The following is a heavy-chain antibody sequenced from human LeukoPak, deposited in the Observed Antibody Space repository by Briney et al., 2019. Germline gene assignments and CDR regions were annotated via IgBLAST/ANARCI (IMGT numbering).Heavy chain of an antibody. D-gene: IGHD4-17*01. CDR3: AKDHYGDYFSTGAFDI. J-gene: IGHJ3*02. Sequence: PGGSLRLSCAASGFTFSDYDMSWVRQAPGEGLEWVSAISGSGGSTYNADSVKGRFTISRDNSKNTLYLQMNSLRAEDTAVYYCAKDHYGDYFSTGAFDIWGQGTMVIVSS. CDR1: GFTFSDYD. CDR2: ISGSGGST. V-gene: IGHV3-23*01.